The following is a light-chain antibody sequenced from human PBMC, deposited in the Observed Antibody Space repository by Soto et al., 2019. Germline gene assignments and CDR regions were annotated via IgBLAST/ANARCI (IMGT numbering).Light chain of an antibody. CDR1: QSVSSSY. CDR2: GAS. J-gene: IGKJ1*01. V-gene: IGKV3-20*01. Sequence: EIVLTQSPCTLSLSHRERATLSCRASQSVSSSYLAWYQQKPGQAPRLLIYGASSRATGIPDRFSGSGSGTDFTLTISRLEPEDFAVFYCQQYGRSAWTFGQGTKVAIK. CDR3: QQYGRSAWT.